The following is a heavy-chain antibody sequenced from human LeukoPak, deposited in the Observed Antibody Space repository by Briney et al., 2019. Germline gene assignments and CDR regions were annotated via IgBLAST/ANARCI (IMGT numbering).Heavy chain of an antibody. D-gene: IGHD6-6*01. CDR3: ARDFQEYSSSSEAFDI. Sequence: GGSLRLSCAASGFTFSSYGMHWVRQAPGKGLEWVSGINWNGGSTGYADSVKGRFTISRDNAKNSLYLQMNSLRAEDTALYHCARDFQEYSSSSEAFDIWGQGTMVTVSS. J-gene: IGHJ3*02. CDR1: GFTFSSYG. V-gene: IGHV3-20*01. CDR2: INWNGGST.